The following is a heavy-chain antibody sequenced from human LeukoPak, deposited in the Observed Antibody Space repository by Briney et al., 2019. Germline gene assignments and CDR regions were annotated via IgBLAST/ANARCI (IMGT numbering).Heavy chain of an antibody. V-gene: IGHV4-39*07. CDR1: GGSISSSSYY. J-gene: IGHJ5*02. CDR3: ARSTLLVDNWFDP. D-gene: IGHD2-15*01. Sequence: SETLSLTCTVSGGSISSSSYYWGWIRQPPGKGLEWIGSIYYSGSTYYNPSLKSRVTISVDTSKNRFSLKLSSVTAADTAVYYCARSTLLVDNWFDPWGQGTLVTVSS. CDR2: IYYSGST.